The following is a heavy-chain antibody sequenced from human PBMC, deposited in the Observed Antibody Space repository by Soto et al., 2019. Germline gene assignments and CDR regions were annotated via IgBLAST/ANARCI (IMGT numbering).Heavy chain of an antibody. J-gene: IGHJ6*02. CDR3: ARDTTRQRYYGMDV. CDR2: IYTSGST. CDR1: GGSISSYY. Sequence: KTSETLSLTCTVSGGSISSYYWSWIRQPAGKGLEWIGRIYTSGSTNYNPSLKSRVTMSVDTSKNQFSLKLSSVTAADTAVYYCARDTTRQRYYGMDVWGQGTTVTVSS. V-gene: IGHV4-4*07. D-gene: IGHD6-25*01.